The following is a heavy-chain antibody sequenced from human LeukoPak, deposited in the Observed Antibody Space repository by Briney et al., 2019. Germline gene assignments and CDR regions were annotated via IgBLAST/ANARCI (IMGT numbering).Heavy chain of an antibody. CDR3: ARVTGYMTEDYFDY. Sequence: SETLSLTCTVSGGSISSYYWSWVRQPPGKGLEWIGYIYYSGSTNYNPSLKSRVTISVDTSKNQFSLKLSSVTAAETAVYYCARVTGYMTEDYFDYWGQGTLITVSS. CDR1: GGSISSYY. D-gene: IGHD6-13*01. CDR2: IYYSGST. V-gene: IGHV4-59*01. J-gene: IGHJ4*02.